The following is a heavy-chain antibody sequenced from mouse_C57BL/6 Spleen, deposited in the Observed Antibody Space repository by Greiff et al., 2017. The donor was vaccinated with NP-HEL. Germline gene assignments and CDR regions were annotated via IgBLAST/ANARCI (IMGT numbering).Heavy chain of an antibody. CDR2: IDPSDSYT. D-gene: IGHD1-1*01. V-gene: IGHV1-50*01. CDR3: ARGYYYGSTGYFDY. CDR1: GYTFTSYW. J-gene: IGHJ2*01. Sequence: QVQLKQPGAELVKPGASVKLSCKASGYTFTSYWMQWVKQRPGQGLEWIGEIDPSDSYTNYNQKFKGKATLTVDTSSSTAYMQLSSLTSEDSAVYYCARGYYYGSTGYFDYWGQGTTLTVSS.